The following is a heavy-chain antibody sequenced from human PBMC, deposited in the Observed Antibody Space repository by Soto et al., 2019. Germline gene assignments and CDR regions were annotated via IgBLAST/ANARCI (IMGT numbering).Heavy chain of an antibody. CDR3: ARVGKWLGRYYFDC. CDR1: GDRVSRNSAA. V-gene: IGHV6-1*01. CDR2: TYYRSKWYN. J-gene: IGHJ4*02. D-gene: IGHD6-19*01. Sequence: SQALSITCAISGDRVSRNSAAWAWIRQSPLRGLEWLGRTYYRSKWYNDYAVSVKSRITINPDTSKNQFSLQLNSVTPEDTAVYYCARVGKWLGRYYFDCWGQGTLVPVSS.